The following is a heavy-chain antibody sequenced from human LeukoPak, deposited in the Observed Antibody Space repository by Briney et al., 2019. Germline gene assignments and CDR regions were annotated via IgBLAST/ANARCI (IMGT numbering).Heavy chain of an antibody. Sequence: GGSLRLSCVASGFTFSSHWMHWVRQVPGKGLVAVSRITPDGSATTYADSVKGRFTISRDNAKNTLYLEMNSLTAEDTAVYYCTRSGYYNGYDYWGQGTLVTISS. D-gene: IGHD3-10*01. CDR3: TRSGYYNGYDY. CDR2: ITPDGSAT. CDR1: GFTFSSHW. V-gene: IGHV3-74*03. J-gene: IGHJ4*02.